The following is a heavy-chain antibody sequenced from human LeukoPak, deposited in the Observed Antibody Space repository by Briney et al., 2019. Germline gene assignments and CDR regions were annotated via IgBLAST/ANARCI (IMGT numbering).Heavy chain of an antibody. CDR2: IDPNSGGT. CDR3: ARDAGMGY. J-gene: IGHJ4*02. V-gene: IGHV1-2*02. Sequence: ASVKVSCKASGYTFTRYYMHWVRQAPGQGLEWMGWIDPNSGGTNYEQKFQGRVTMTRDTSISTPYMELSRLRSDDTAVYYCARDAGMGYWGQGTLVTVSS. CDR1: GYTFTRYY. D-gene: IGHD6-13*01.